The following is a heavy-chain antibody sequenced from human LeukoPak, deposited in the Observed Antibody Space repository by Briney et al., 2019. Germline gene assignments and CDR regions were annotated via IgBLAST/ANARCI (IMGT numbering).Heavy chain of an antibody. D-gene: IGHD3-10*01. CDR3: ARSADSRTMVRGVIHPFDY. Sequence: PSQTLSLTCTVSGGSINSGTYYWGWIRQPAGKGLEWIGRIYSSGSTNYNPSLKSRVTISADMSKNQFSLKLSSVSAADTAVYYCARSADSRTMVRGVIHPFDYWGQGTLVTVSS. V-gene: IGHV4-61*02. J-gene: IGHJ4*02. CDR2: IYSSGST. CDR1: GGSINSGTYY.